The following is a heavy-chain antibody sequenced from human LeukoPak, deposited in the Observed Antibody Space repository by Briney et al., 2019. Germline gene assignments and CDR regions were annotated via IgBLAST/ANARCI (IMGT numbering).Heavy chain of an antibody. Sequence: PGGSLRPSCAASGLTFTNAWMIWVRQAPGKGLEWIARIKSKTEGGTIDYAAPVKGRFTIARDDSRNTLYLQMNSLKTEDTAVYYCATRKREGIHWGHGTLVTVSS. CDR3: ATRKREGIH. CDR2: IKSKTEGGTI. CDR1: GLTFTNAW. J-gene: IGHJ4*01. D-gene: IGHD6-25*01. V-gene: IGHV3-15*01.